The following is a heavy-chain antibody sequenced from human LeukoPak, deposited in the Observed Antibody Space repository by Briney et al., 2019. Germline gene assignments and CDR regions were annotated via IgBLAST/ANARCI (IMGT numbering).Heavy chain of an antibody. D-gene: IGHD5-18*01. CDR1: GFPFVDFA. CDR3: AKDRGFVQLWYFDY. Sequence: GGSLDLSCAAPGFPFVDFALPWSRKAQGRGXXXXXGISWNSGSIGYADSVKGRFTISRDNAKNSLYLQMNSLRAEDTALYYCAKDRGFVQLWYFDYWGQGTLVTVSS. J-gene: IGHJ4*02. V-gene: IGHV3-9*01. CDR2: ISWNSGSI.